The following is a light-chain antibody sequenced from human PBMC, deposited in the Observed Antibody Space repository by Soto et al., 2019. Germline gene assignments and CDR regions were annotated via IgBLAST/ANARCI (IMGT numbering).Light chain of an antibody. Sequence: DIQMTQSPSSLSASVGDRVTITCQASQDITDYLHWYQQKPGKALRLLIYDASNLETGVPSRFSGSGTGTDFTFTISSPQPEDTATDYCQQSEALVLSFGGGTKVEI. CDR1: QDITDY. V-gene: IGKV1-33*01. CDR3: QQSEALVLS. CDR2: DAS. J-gene: IGKJ4*01.